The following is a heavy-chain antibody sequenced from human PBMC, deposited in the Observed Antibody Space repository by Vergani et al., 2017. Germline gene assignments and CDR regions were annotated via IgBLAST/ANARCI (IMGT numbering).Heavy chain of an antibody. Sequence: QVQLVESGGGVVQPGRSLRLSCAASGFTFSSYAMHWVRQAPGKGLEWVAVISYDGSNKYYADSVKGRFTISRDNSKNTLYLQMNSLRAEDTAVYYCARGPYDSRPYYYMDVWGKGTTVTVSS. CDR1: GFTFSSYA. V-gene: IGHV3-30-3*01. CDR3: ARGPYDSRPYYYMDV. D-gene: IGHD3-22*01. J-gene: IGHJ6*03. CDR2: ISYDGSNK.